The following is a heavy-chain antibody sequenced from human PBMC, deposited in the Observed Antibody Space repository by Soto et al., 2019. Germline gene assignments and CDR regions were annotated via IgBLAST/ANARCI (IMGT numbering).Heavy chain of an antibody. Sequence: PSETLSLTCAVYGGSFSGYYWSWIRQPPGKGLEWIGEINHSGSTNYNPSLKSRVTISVDTSKNQFSLKLSSVTAADTAVYYCASKLAATVTDYYGMDVWGQGTTVTV. V-gene: IGHV4-34*01. CDR3: ASKLAATVTDYYGMDV. CDR2: INHSGST. D-gene: IGHD4-17*01. J-gene: IGHJ6*02. CDR1: GGSFSGYY.